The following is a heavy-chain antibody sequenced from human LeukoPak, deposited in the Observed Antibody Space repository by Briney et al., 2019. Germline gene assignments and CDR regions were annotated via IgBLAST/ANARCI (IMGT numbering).Heavy chain of an antibody. J-gene: IGHJ4*02. CDR3: ATSKYSGSY. CDR1: GFTFSSYA. Sequence: PGGSLRLSCAASGFTFSSYAMSWVRQAPGKRLEWVSAISGSGGRIYYGASVKGRFTISRDNSKNTLNLQMNSLRAEDTAVYYCATSKYSGSYWGQGTLVTVSS. CDR2: ISGSGGRI. D-gene: IGHD1-26*01. V-gene: IGHV3-23*01.